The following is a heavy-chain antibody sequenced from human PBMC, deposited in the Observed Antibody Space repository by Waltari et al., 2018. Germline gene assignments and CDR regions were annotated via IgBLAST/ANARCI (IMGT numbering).Heavy chain of an antibody. V-gene: IGHV3-30*04. Sequence: QVHLVESGGGVVQPGTSLRLARTASGSTLLRHARYWVRQAPGGGLQCVAVISSDGGGKYYADSVKGRFTVSRDNSMNIVSLDIDSLRVDDTAVYYCAREMALDSHAYDFWGQGTLVTVSS. CDR2: ISSDGGGK. D-gene: IGHD2-8*01. CDR1: GSTLLRHA. J-gene: IGHJ4*02. CDR3: AREMALDSHAYDF.